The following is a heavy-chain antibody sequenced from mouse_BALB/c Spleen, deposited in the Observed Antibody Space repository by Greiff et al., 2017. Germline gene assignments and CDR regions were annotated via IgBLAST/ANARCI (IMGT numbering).Heavy chain of an antibody. CDR3: ARRVTTAYYFDY. V-gene: IGHV5-6-2*01. D-gene: IGHD1-2*01. CDR2: INSNGGST. J-gene: IGHJ2*01. CDR1: GFTFSSYY. Sequence: EVQLVESGGGLVKLGGSLKLSCAASGFTFSSYYMSWVRQTPEKRLELVAAINSNGGSTYYPDTVKGRFTISRDNAKNTLYLQMSSLKSEDTALYYCARRVTTAYYFDYWGQGTTLTVSS.